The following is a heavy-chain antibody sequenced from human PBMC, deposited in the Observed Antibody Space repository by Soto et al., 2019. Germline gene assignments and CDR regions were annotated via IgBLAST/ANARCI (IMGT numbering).Heavy chain of an antibody. Sequence: QVQLVESGGGVVQPVRSLRLSCAASGFTFSDYAMHWVRQAPGKGLEWVAVISYDGTIKYYGDSVKGRFTISRDNSKDTLHLQMDSLRAGDTAVYYCAKAHIVGATKGYFDNWGQGTLVTVSS. D-gene: IGHD1-26*01. CDR3: AKAHIVGATKGYFDN. V-gene: IGHV3-30*18. CDR2: ISYDGTIK. CDR1: GFTFSDYA. J-gene: IGHJ4*02.